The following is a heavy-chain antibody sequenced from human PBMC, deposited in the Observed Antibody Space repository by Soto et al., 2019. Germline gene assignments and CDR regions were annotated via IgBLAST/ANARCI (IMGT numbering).Heavy chain of an antibody. J-gene: IGHJ6*02. V-gene: IGHV1-18*01. CDR3: ARDLPRYSGYDPHYYYGMDV. CDR1: GYTFTSYG. Sequence: QVQLVQSGAEVKKPGASVKVSCKAPGYTFTSYGISWVRQAPGQGLEWMGWISAYNGNTNYAQKLQGRVTMTTDTSTSTAYMELRSLRSDDTAVYYCARDLPRYSGYDPHYYYGMDVWGQGTTVTVSS. CDR2: ISAYNGNT. D-gene: IGHD5-12*01.